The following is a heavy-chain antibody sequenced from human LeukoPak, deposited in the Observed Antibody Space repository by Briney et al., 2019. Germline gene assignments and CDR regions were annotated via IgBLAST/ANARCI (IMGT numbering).Heavy chain of an antibody. CDR3: ARLGRGGISDYFDY. V-gene: IGHV4-59*08. Sequence: SETLSLTCTVSGGSISNYYWSWIRQPPGKGLEWIGYIYYSGSTSHNPSLKTRVTISVDTSKNQFSLKLSSVTAADTAAYYCARLGRGGISDYFDYWGQGTLVTVST. D-gene: IGHD1-14*01. CDR2: IYYSGST. CDR1: GGSISNYY. J-gene: IGHJ4*02.